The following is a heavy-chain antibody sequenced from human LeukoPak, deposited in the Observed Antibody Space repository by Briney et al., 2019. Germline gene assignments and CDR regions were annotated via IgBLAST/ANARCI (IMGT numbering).Heavy chain of an antibody. D-gene: IGHD2-2*02. CDR2: ISSSGSTI. J-gene: IGHJ5*02. Sequence: GGSLRLSCAASGFTFSDYYMSWIRQAPGKGLEWVSYISSSGSTIYYADSVNGRFTISRDNAKNSLYLQMNSLGAEDTAVYYCARAPDCSSTSCYTNWFDPWGQGTLVTVSS. CDR1: GFTFSDYY. CDR3: ARAPDCSSTSCYTNWFDP. V-gene: IGHV3-11*01.